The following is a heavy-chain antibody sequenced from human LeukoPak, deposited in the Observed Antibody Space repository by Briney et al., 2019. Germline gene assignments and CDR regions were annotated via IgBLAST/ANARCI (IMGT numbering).Heavy chain of an antibody. J-gene: IGHJ4*02. Sequence: SQTLSLTCAISGDSVSSKSAAWNWIRQSPSRGLEWLGRTYYRSKWYNDYAVSMKSRIIINSDTSKNRFSLQLNSVTPEDTAVYYCARLGGREIDYWGQGTLVTVSS. CDR3: ARLGGREIDY. D-gene: IGHD3-16*01. CDR2: TYYRSKWYN. CDR1: GDSVSSKSAA. V-gene: IGHV6-1*01.